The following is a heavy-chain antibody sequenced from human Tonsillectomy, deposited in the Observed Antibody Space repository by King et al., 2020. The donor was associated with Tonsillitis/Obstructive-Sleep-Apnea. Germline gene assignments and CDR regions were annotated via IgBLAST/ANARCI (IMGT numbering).Heavy chain of an antibody. CDR2: IHPGDSNT. CDR3: ARQPYGSGSYYNGDAFDI. V-gene: IGHV5-51*01. D-gene: IGHD3-10*01. CDR1: GYIFATFW. Sequence: VQLVESGAEVKKPGESLKLSCEGSGYIFATFWIAWVRQMPGKGLEWMGIIHPGDSNTGYSPSFQGQVTISADKSVSTAYLQWSSLKASDTAMYYCARQPYGSGSYYNGDAFDIWGQGTLVTVSS. J-gene: IGHJ3*02.